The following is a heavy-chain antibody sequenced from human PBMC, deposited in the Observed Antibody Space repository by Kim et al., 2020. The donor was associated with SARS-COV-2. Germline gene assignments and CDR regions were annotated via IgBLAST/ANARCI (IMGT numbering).Heavy chain of an antibody. CDR3: ARGPDILTGPIDL. CDR1: GFMFKEYG. J-gene: IGHJ5*02. Sequence: GSLRLSCAASGFMFKEYGMTWVRQVPGKGLECVAAITWNGGVIGYADSVKGRFIISRDNAKNFLYLQMNSLRAEDTAFYYCARGPDILTGPIDLWGQGTLVTVSS. CDR2: ITWNGGVI. D-gene: IGHD3-9*01. V-gene: IGHV3-20*04.